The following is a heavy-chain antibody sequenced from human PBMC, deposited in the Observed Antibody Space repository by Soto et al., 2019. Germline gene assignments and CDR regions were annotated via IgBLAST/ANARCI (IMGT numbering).Heavy chain of an antibody. CDR1: GFTFSSYS. Sequence: ESGGGLVQPGGSLRLSCAASGFTFSSYSMNWVRQAPGKGLEWVSHISGGSSTIFYADSVKGRFTISRDNAKNSLYLQMNSLRDEDTAVYFCARARGTYPSYDFDYWCQGTLVTVSS. J-gene: IGHJ4*02. CDR2: ISGGSSTI. D-gene: IGHD3-16*01. CDR3: ARARGTYPSYDFDY. V-gene: IGHV3-48*02.